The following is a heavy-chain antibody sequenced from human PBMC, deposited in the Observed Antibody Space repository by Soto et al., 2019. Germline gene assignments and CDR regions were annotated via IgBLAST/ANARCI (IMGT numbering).Heavy chain of an antibody. CDR3: ARDRQDASGGANWFEP. CDR2: ISAYSGNT. Sequence: QVQLVQSGAEVKKPGASVKVSCKASDYTFTTYGISWVRQAPGQGLEWMGWISAYSGNTNYARRLQGRVTMTTDTSTSTANMELRSLRSDDTAVYYCARDRQDASGGANWFEPWGQGTLVNVS. CDR1: DYTFTTYG. J-gene: IGHJ5*02. V-gene: IGHV1-18*01. D-gene: IGHD3-10*01.